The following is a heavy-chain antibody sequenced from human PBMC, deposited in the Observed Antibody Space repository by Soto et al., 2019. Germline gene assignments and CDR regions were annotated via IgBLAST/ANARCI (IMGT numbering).Heavy chain of an antibody. CDR3: ARDVLAGSTHYFDP. CDR1: AGSLTSYP. CDR2: TAYTGNT. J-gene: IGHJ5*02. D-gene: IGHD2-21*01. V-gene: IGHV4-59*01. Sequence: SAPLSLTCVVSAGSLTSYPWSWIRQFPGKGLAWIASTAYTGNTNYTPSLKSRVTISMDTSKNQLSLKLPSMTAPNTAVYYCARDVLAGSTHYFDPWGRETLVTVSS.